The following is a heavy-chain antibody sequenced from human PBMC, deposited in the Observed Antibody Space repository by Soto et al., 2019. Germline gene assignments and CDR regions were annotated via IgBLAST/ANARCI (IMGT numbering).Heavy chain of an antibody. J-gene: IGHJ6*02. CDR2: INAGNGNT. CDR3: ARGQIAVADYYYYAMDV. CDR1: GYTFNRNA. D-gene: IGHD6-19*01. Sequence: ASVKVSCKASGYTFNRNAMHWVRQAPGQRLEWMGWINAGNGNTKYSQKFQGRVTITRDTSASTAYMELSSLRSEDTAVYYCARGQIAVADYYYYAMDVWGQGTTVTVSS. V-gene: IGHV1-3*01.